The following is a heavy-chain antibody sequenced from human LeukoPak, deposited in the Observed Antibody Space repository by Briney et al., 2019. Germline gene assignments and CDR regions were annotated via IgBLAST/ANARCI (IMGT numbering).Heavy chain of an antibody. CDR1: GCTFSSYS. D-gene: IGHD4-17*01. CDR2: ISSSSSYI. Sequence: GGSLRLSCAASGCTFSSYSMNWVRQAPGKGLEWVSSISSSSSYIYYADSVKGRFTISRDNAKNSLHLQMNSLRAEDTAVYYCARSTTTVTTHAFDIWGQGTMVTVSS. V-gene: IGHV3-21*01. CDR3: ARSTTTVTTHAFDI. J-gene: IGHJ3*02.